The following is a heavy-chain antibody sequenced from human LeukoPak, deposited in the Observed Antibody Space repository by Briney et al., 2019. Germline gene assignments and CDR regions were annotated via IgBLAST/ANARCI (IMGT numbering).Heavy chain of an antibody. CDR3: ARPTYYYDTSGPTMTYYFDY. J-gene: IGHJ4*02. D-gene: IGHD3-22*01. CDR2: INAGNGDT. CDR1: GYTFTSYA. Sequence: ASVKVSCKASGYTFTSYAMHWVRQAPGQRLEWMGWINAGNGDTKYSQKFQGRVTITRDTSANTAYMELSSLRSEDTALYYCARPTYYYDTSGPTMTYYFDYWGQGTLVTVSS. V-gene: IGHV1-3*01.